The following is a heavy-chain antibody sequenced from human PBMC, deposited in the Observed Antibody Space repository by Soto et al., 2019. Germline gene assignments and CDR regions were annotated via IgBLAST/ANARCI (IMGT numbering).Heavy chain of an antibody. J-gene: IGHJ6*02. CDR2: ISYDGSNK. D-gene: IGHD3-10*01. Sequence: GGSLRLSCAASGFTFSSYAMHWVRQAPGKGLEWVAVISYDGSNKYYADSVKGRFTISRDNSKNTLYLQMNSLRAEDRAVYYCARDYYGSGSYPHYYGMDVWGQGTTVTVSS. V-gene: IGHV3-30-3*01. CDR3: ARDYYGSGSYPHYYGMDV. CDR1: GFTFSSYA.